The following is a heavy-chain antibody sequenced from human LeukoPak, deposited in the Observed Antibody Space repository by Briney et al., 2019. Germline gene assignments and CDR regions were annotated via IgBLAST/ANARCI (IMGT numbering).Heavy chain of an antibody. D-gene: IGHD3-22*01. V-gene: IGHV3-74*01. CDR2: INSDGSTT. CDR3: ARGHHYYDSSAYYY. CDR1: GFTFISYW. J-gene: IGHJ4*02. Sequence: GGSLRLSCAASGFTFISYWMHWVRQAPGKGLMWVSRINSDGSTTSYAASVKGRFTISRDTAKNTLYLQMNSLRAEDTAVCYCARGHHYYDSSAYYYWGQGTLVTVSS.